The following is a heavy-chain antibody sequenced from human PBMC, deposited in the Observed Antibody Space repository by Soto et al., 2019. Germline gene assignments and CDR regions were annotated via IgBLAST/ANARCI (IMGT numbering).Heavy chain of an antibody. V-gene: IGHV1-18*01. Sequence: NRACKASGYTFTRDRISWLRQAPGRGLEWMGWISAYNGNTNYAQKLQGRVTMTTDTSTSTAYMELRSLRSDDTAVYYCARDGSSSTSCSSYWGQGTLVTVSS. CDR2: ISAYNGNT. D-gene: IGHD2-2*01. CDR1: GYTFTRDR. J-gene: IGHJ4*02. CDR3: ARDGSSSTSCSSY.